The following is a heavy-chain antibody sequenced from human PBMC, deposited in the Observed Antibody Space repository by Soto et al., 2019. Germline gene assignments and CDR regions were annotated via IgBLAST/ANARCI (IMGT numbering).Heavy chain of an antibody. J-gene: IGHJ4*02. CDR1: GGSMRNYF. D-gene: IGHD6-13*01. V-gene: IGHV4-59*01. Sequence: SETLSLTCTVSGGSMRNYFWTWIRQPPGKGLEWIGYIHYSGTTSFFPSYNPSLRSRVTISEDTSKNQFSLKLLSVTTADTAVYFCAAGEASSRNLAPYYLDFWGQGTMVTVYS. CDR3: AAGEASSRNLAPYYLDF. CDR2: IHYSGTT.